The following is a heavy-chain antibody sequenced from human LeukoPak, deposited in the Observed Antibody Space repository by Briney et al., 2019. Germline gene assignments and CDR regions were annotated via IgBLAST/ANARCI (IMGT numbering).Heavy chain of an antibody. CDR3: ARVGFRGSSDAFDI. CDR1: GGTFSSYA. D-gene: IGHD3-10*01. Sequence: ASVKVSCKASGGTFSSYAISWVRQAPGQGLGWMGGIIPIFGTANYAQKFQGRVTITADESTSTAYMELSSLRSEDTAVYCCARVGFRGSSDAFDIWGQGTMVTVSS. CDR2: IIPIFGTA. J-gene: IGHJ3*02. V-gene: IGHV1-69*13.